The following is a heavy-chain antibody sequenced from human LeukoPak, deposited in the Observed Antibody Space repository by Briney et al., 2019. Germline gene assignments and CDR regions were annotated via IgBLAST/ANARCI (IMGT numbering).Heavy chain of an antibody. D-gene: IGHD3-9*01. J-gene: IGHJ4*02. CDR3: VKDLTGTWSFDY. V-gene: IGHV3-64D*06. Sequence: LPGGSLRLSCSTSGFTFSNHFMHWVRQAPGKGLEYVSSIGPNGAATLYADSVKGRFTISRDNSKNALYLQLTSLRLEDTALYSCVKDLTGTWSFDYWGQGPMVTVSS. CDR2: IGPNGAAT. CDR1: GFTFSNHF.